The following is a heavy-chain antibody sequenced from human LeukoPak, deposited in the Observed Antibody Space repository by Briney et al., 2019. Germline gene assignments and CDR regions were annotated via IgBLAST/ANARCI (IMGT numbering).Heavy chain of an antibody. CDR3: ASGLELDY. V-gene: IGHV3-7*03. CDR2: IKQDGSEK. CDR1: GFTFSSYA. Sequence: GGSLRLSCAASGFTFSSYAMRWVRQAPGKGLEWVANIKQDGSEKNYVDSVKGRFTISRDNAKNSLYLQMNSLRAEDTAVYYCASGLELDYWGQGTLVTVSS. J-gene: IGHJ4*02.